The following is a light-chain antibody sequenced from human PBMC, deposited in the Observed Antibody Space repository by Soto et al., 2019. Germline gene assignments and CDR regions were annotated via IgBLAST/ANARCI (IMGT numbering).Light chain of an antibody. Sequence: EIVMTQSPATLSVSPGERATLSCRASQDVSFNLAWYQQKPGQAPRLLIYTASIRATGIPARFSGSGSGTEFTLTISSLQSEDFAVYYWQQYSGWPAGTFGGGTKVEIK. CDR2: TAS. J-gene: IGKJ4*01. CDR1: QDVSFN. CDR3: QQYSGWPAGT. V-gene: IGKV3-15*01.